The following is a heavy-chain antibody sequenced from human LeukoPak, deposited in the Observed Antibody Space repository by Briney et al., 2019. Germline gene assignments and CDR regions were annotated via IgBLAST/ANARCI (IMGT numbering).Heavy chain of an antibody. Sequence: GGSLRLSCAASGFTFDEYAMYWVRQAPGKALEWVSGISWNSRKIGYSESVKGRFTISRDNAKNSLYLQMRSLTTEDTALYYCARGMGYFGSGSLLWDWGQGTRVTVPS. CDR3: ARGMGYFGSGSLLWD. CDR2: ISWNSRKI. CDR1: GFTFDEYA. V-gene: IGHV3-9*01. D-gene: IGHD3-10*01. J-gene: IGHJ4*02.